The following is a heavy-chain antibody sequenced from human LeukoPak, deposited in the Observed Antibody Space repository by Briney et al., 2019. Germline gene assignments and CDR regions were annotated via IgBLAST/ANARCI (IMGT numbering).Heavy chain of an antibody. CDR2: INHSGST. D-gene: IGHD3-22*01. CDR3: VTYYFDSSGPKKNY. Sequence: PSETLSLTCTVSGGSISSYYWSWIRQPPGKGLEWIGEINHSGSTNYNPSLKSRVTISVDTSKKQFSLKLSSVTAADTAVYYCVTYYFDSSGPKKNYWGQGTLVTVS. V-gene: IGHV4-34*01. J-gene: IGHJ4*02. CDR1: GGSISSYY.